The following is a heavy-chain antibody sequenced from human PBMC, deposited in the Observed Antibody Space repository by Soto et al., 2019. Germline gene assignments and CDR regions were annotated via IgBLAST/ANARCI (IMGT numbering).Heavy chain of an antibody. Sequence: GGSLRLSCAASGFTFSSYSMNWVRQSPGKGLEWVSSISSSSSYIYYADSVKGRFTISRDNAKNSLYLQMNSLRAEDTAVYYCVSAIVTGDDRSPSYYMDVWGKGTTVTVSS. V-gene: IGHV3-21*01. CDR2: ISSSSSYI. CDR1: GFTFSSYS. D-gene: IGHD3-9*01. CDR3: VSAIVTGDDRSPSYYMDV. J-gene: IGHJ6*03.